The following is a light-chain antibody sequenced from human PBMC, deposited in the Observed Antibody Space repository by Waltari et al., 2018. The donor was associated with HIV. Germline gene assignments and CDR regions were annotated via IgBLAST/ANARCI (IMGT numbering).Light chain of an antibody. V-gene: IGKV1-5*03. CDR3: QQYETYYS. Sequence: DIKMTQSPSVLSASLGDRVTISCRASQNVNTWVAWYQQKPGRAPKLLLHTASTLARGVPSRFSGRGSGAVFTLTIAGLQRDDYATYYCQQYETYYSFGLGTNVE. J-gene: IGKJ2*03. CDR2: TAS. CDR1: QNVNTW.